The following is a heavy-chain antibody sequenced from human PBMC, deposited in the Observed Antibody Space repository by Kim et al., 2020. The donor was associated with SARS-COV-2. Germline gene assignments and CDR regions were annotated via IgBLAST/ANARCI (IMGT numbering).Heavy chain of an antibody. CDR3: ARWGLREMATIPDAFDI. J-gene: IGHJ3*02. CDR1: GGSFSGYY. CDR2: INHSGST. V-gene: IGHV4-34*01. Sequence: SETLSLTCAVYGGSFSGYYWSWIRQPPGKGLEWIGEINHSGSTNYNPSLKSRVTISVDTSKNQFSLKLSSVTAADTAVYYCARWGLREMATIPDAFDIWGQGTMVTVSS. D-gene: IGHD5-12*01.